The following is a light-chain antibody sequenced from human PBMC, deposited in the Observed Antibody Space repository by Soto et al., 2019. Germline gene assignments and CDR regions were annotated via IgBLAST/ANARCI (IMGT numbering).Light chain of an antibody. J-gene: IGKJ3*01. CDR2: GAS. V-gene: IGKV3-20*01. Sequence: EIVLTQSPDTLSLSPGERATLSCRASQSISSTYVAGYQQKLGQAPMLLIYGASTRATGIPDRFSCNGSGTAFTLTISRLDRADLAVYYCKQYSTTPPRCTFGPGTKVDIK. CDR3: KQYSTTPPRCT. CDR1: QSISSTY.